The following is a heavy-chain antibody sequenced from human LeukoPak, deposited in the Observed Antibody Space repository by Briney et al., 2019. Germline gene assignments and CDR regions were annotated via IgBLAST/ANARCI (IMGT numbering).Heavy chain of an antibody. CDR3: ARRAYSGSYWSF. CDR2: IYHSGST. CDR1: GYSISSGYY. Sequence: SETLSLTCTVSGYSISSGYYWGWIRQPPGKGLEWIGSIYHSGSTYYNPSLKSRVTISVDTSKNQFSLKLSSVTAADTAVYYCARRAYSGSYWSFWGQGTLVTVSS. J-gene: IGHJ1*01. D-gene: IGHD1-26*01. V-gene: IGHV4-38-2*02.